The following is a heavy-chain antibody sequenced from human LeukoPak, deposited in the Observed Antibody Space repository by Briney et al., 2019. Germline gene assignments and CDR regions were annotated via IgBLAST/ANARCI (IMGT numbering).Heavy chain of an antibody. CDR3: ARGRYCVSTNCPYDC. CDR1: GFTSSDYT. Sequence: GSLRLSCAASGFTSSDYTMNWVRQSPGKGLEWVSGISVSDDSTYYADSVKGRFTISRDKSNNVLHLQMNSLRAEDTAVYYCARGRYCVSTNCPYDCWGQGTPVTVSS. CDR2: ISVSDDST. J-gene: IGHJ4*02. V-gene: IGHV3-23*01. D-gene: IGHD2-2*01.